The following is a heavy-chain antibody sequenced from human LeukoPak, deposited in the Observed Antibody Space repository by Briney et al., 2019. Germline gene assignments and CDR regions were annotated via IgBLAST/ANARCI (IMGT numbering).Heavy chain of an antibody. CDR1: GFTFSSYS. J-gene: IGHJ6*03. CDR2: ISSSSSYI. CDR3: ARANDNYYYYYMDV. Sequence: GGSLRLSCAASGFTFSSYSMSWDRQAPGKGLEWASSISSSSSYIYYADSVKGRFTISRDNAKNSLYLQMNSLRAEDTAVYYCARANDNYYYYYMDVWGKGTTVTISS. D-gene: IGHD3-9*01. V-gene: IGHV3-21*01.